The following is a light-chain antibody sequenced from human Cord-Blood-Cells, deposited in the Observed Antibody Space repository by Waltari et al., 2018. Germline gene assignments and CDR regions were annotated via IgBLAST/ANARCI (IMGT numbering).Light chain of an antibody. CDR1: SSNIGAGYD. V-gene: IGLV1-40*01. CDR3: QSYDSSHNYV. J-gene: IGLJ1*01. Sequence: QSVLTQPPSVSGAPGQRVTISCTGSSSNIGAGYDVHWYQQLPGTAPKLPIYGNSNRPSGVPDRFSGSKSGTSASLAITGLQAEDEADYYCQSYDSSHNYVFGTGTKVTVL. CDR2: GNS.